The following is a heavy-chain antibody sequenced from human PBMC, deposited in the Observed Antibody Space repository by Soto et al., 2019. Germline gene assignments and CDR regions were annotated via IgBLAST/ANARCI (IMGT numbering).Heavy chain of an antibody. CDR3: TLGSWSAETFDI. Sequence: QVQLVQSGAEVKKPGSSVKVSCKASGGTFSTYTIIWVRKAPGQGLEWVGRILPMLDITNSAQRFQGRVTITADKSTSTDYLELSSLRSEDTAVYYCTLGSWSAETFDIWGRGTMVTVSS. J-gene: IGHJ3*02. CDR2: ILPMLDIT. V-gene: IGHV1-69*02. D-gene: IGHD6-13*01. CDR1: GGTFSTYT.